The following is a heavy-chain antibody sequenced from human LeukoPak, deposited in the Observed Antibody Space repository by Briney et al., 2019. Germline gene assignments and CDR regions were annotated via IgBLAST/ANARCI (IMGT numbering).Heavy chain of an antibody. CDR3: ARAGWIITSGIDY. J-gene: IGHJ4*02. CDR1: GYSISRGYY. V-gene: IGHV4-38-2*01. CDR2: IYHTGST. D-gene: IGHD3-10*01. Sequence: SETLSLTCGVSGYSISRGYYWARIRQPPGKGLEWIGTIYHTGSTYYTPSLGSRVSISVDTSKNEFSLNLNSVTAADTAVYYCARAGWIITSGIDYWGQGALVTVSS.